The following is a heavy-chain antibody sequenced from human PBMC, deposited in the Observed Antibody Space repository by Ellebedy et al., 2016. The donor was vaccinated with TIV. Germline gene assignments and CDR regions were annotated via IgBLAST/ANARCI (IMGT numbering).Heavy chain of an antibody. CDR1: GGSISSYY. CDR2: IYTSGST. D-gene: IGHD1-26*01. V-gene: IGHV4-4*07. J-gene: IGHJ4*02. CDR3: ARERIVGATGGFDY. Sequence: SETLSLTCTVSGGSISSYYWGWIRQPPGKGLEWIGRIYTSGSTNYNPSLKSRVTMSVDTSKNQFSLKLSSVTAADTAVYYCARERIVGATGGFDYWGQGTLVTVSS.